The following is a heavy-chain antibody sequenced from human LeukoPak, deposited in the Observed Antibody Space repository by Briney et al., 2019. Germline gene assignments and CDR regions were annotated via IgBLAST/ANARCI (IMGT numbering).Heavy chain of an antibody. CDR1: GFTFSSYA. CDR3: ARDSTYYYDSGSSGPPYFDN. Sequence: GGSLRLSCAASGFTFSSYAMHWVRQAPGKGLEWVSIISSGGVYDYCADSVKGRFTISRDNFKNTLYLQLNSLTTEDTAVYYCARDSTYYYDSGSSGPPYFDNWGQGTLVTVSS. CDR2: ISSGGVYD. D-gene: IGHD3-10*01. V-gene: IGHV3-30*01. J-gene: IGHJ4*02.